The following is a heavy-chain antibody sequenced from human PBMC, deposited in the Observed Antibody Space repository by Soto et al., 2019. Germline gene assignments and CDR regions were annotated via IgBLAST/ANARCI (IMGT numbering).Heavy chain of an antibody. CDR3: ARAYSGRLPRRADYYYALDV. Sequence: GGSLRLSXPASGFTFSDYDMHWVRPGSGKGLEWVSSIGAARDPYYPGSVKARLTISRENARNSMFLQMNSVKVGDTAVYYCARAYSGRLPRRADYYYALDVWGQGTMVTVSS. V-gene: IGHV3-13*05. CDR2: IGAARDP. D-gene: IGHD2-15*01. CDR1: GFTFSDYD. J-gene: IGHJ6*02.